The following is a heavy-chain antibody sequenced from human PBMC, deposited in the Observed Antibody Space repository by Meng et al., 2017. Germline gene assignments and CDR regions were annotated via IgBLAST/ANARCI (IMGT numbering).Heavy chain of an antibody. CDR1: GGTCSSYA. D-gene: IGHD3-22*01. CDR3: ARARGSSGYYAFDY. CDR2: IIPIFGTA. J-gene: IGHJ4*02. Sequence: HVSREQSETWVKKPGCSGKVSCKASGGTCSSYAISWVRQAPGQGLEWMGGIIPIFGTANYAQKFQGRVTITADKSTSTAYMELSSLRSEDTAVYYCARARGSSGYYAFDYWGQGTLVTVSS. V-gene: IGHV1-69*06.